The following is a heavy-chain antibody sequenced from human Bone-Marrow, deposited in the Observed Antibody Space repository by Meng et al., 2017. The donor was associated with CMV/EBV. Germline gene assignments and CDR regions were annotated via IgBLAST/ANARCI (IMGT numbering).Heavy chain of an antibody. CDR2: IRHDGSGK. Sequence: GESLKISCAASGFTFDYYGMHWVRQTPGTGLEWVAFIRHDGSGKYYGDSVKGRFIISRDNSKKTLYLQMNSLRAEDTAVYYCAKVIVGATSGFDYWGQGTLVTVSS. J-gene: IGHJ4*02. V-gene: IGHV3-30*02. CDR1: GFTFDYYG. CDR3: AKVIVGATSGFDY. D-gene: IGHD1-26*01.